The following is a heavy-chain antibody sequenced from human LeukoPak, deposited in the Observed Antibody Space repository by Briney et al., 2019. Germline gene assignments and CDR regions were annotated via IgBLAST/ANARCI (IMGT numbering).Heavy chain of an antibody. V-gene: IGHV3-74*01. CDR1: GFTFSRYS. D-gene: IGHD3-16*01. J-gene: IGHJ4*02. CDR2: VNSDGSGT. Sequence: GGSLRLSCAASGFTFSRYSMHWVRQAPGKGLVWVSHVNSDGSGTDYADSVKGRFTISRDNAKNTLYLQMNSLRVEDTAVYYCVCLGLGGLSLDWGQGTLVTVSS. CDR3: VCLGLGGLSLD.